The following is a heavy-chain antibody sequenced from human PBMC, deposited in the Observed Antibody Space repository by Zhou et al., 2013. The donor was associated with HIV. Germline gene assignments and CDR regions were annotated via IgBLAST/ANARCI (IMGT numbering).Heavy chain of an antibody. CDR1: GGTFSSYA. D-gene: IGHD7-27*01. J-gene: IGHJ6*03. CDR3: ARAGGGNWGDLRYYMDV. Sequence: QVQLVQSGAEVKKPGSSVKVSCKTSGGTFSSYAISWVRQAPGQGLEWMGGIIPIFGTANYAQKFQGRVTITTDESTSTAYMELSSLRSEDTAVYYCARAGGGNWGDLRYYMDVWGKGTTVTVSS. V-gene: IGHV1-69*05. CDR2: IIPIFGTA.